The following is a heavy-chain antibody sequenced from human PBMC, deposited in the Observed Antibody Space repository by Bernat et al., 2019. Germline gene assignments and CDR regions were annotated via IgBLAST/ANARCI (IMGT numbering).Heavy chain of an antibody. CDR3: AHSQEIAARPGGVDY. J-gene: IGHJ4*02. CDR2: IYWDDDK. V-gene: IGHV2-5*02. Sequence: QITLKESGPTLVKPTQTLTLTCTFSGFSLSTSGVGVGWIRQPPGKALEWLALIYWDDDKRYSPSLKSRLTITKDTSKNQVVLTMTNMDPVDTATYYCAHSQEIAARPGGVDYWGQGTLVTVSS. D-gene: IGHD6-6*01. CDR1: GFSLSTSGVG.